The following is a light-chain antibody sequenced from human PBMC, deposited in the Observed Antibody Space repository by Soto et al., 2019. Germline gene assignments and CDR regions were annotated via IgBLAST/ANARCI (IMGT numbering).Light chain of an antibody. CDR1: QSISSNY. Sequence: EIVLTQSPGTLSLSPGDRATLSCRASQSISSNYLAWYQQKPGQAPRLLIFGASTRATGIPDRFSGSGSGTDFTLTVNRLEPEDFAIYYCQQWRSSPPRYTFGQGTRLEIK. CDR3: QQWRSSPPRYT. CDR2: GAS. V-gene: IGKV3-20*01. J-gene: IGKJ2*01.